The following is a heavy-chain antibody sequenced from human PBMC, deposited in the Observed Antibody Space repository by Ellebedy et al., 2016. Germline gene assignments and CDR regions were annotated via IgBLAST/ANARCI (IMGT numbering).Heavy chain of an antibody. CDR1: EFTFSAYW. Sequence: GESLKISCAGSEFTFSAYWMHWVRQAPGKGLVWVSRINTDGSRTNYADSVKGRFTISRDNARNTLYLQMNSLRAEDTAVYYCARDGGAPGRDWYFDLWGRGTLVTVSS. D-gene: IGHD2-21*01. CDR2: INTDGSRT. V-gene: IGHV3-74*01. CDR3: ARDGGAPGRDWYFDL. J-gene: IGHJ2*01.